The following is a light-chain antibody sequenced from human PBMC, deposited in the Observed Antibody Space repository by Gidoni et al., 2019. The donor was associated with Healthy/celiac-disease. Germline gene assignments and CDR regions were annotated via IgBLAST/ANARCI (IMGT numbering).Light chain of an antibody. CDR2: QDN. J-gene: IGLJ2*01. CDR3: QAWDSSTVV. V-gene: IGLV3-1*01. Sequence: SYELTHPPSVSVSPGQTASITCSGNKLENKYVSWYQQPPGQSPLLVIYQDNKRPSGIPERFSGSNSGNTATLTISGTQAMDEADYYCQAWDSSTVVFGGGTKLTVL. CDR1: KLENKY.